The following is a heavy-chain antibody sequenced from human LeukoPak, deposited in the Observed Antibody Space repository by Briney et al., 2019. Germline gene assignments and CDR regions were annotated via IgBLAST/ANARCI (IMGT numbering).Heavy chain of an antibody. V-gene: IGHV3-30*02. CDR3: AKDQDYYGSGSYYIAPDY. D-gene: IGHD3-10*01. Sequence: GGSLRLSCAASGFTFSSYGMHWVRQAPGKGLEWLAFIRYDGSNKYYADSVKGRFTISRDNSKNTLYLQMNSLRAEDTAVYYCAKDQDYYGSGSYYIAPDYWGQGTLVTVSS. J-gene: IGHJ4*02. CDR2: IRYDGSNK. CDR1: GFTFSSYG.